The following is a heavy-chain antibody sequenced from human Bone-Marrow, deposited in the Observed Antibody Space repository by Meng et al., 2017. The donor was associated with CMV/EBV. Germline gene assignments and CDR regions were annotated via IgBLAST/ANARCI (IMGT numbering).Heavy chain of an antibody. J-gene: IGHJ3*02. CDR2: ISSSSSYI. V-gene: IGHV3-21*04. Sequence: GESLKISCAASGFTFSSYSMNWVRQAPGKGLEWVSSISSSSSYIYYADSVKGRFTISRDNAKNSLYLQMNSLRAEDTAVYYCAKGWSELRFLEWLWGDAFDIWGQGTMVTVSS. CDR3: AKGWSELRFLEWLWGDAFDI. D-gene: IGHD3-3*01. CDR1: GFTFSSYS.